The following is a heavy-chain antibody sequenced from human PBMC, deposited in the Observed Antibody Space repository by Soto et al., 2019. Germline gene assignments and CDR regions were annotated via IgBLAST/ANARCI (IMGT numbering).Heavy chain of an antibody. CDR2: IYYSGST. J-gene: IGHJ4*02. V-gene: IGHV4-39*01. Sequence: QLQLQESGPGLVKPSETLSLTCTVSGDSMSSSNYHWGWIRQPPGKGLEWLGSIYYSGSTYYNPSRTSRVTISIDTSKNQFSLKLTSVTAADTSVYYWARLGWVAVFVGARHFDYWGLGVLVTVSS. CDR3: ARLGWVAVFVGARHFDY. CDR1: GDSMSSSNYH. D-gene: IGHD2-15*01.